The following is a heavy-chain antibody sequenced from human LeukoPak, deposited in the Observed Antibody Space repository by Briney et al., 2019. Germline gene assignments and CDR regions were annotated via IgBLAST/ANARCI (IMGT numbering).Heavy chain of an antibody. CDR3: ARGIIYDSSGYHFDY. CDR1: GGTFSSYA. D-gene: IGHD3-22*01. CDR2: IIPILGIA. V-gene: IGHV1-69*04. Sequence: SVKVSCKASGGTFSSYAISWVRQAPGQGLEWMGRIIPILGIANYAQKLQGRVTMTTDTSTSTAYMELRSLRSDDTAVYYCARGIIYDSSGYHFDYWGQGTLVTVSS. J-gene: IGHJ4*02.